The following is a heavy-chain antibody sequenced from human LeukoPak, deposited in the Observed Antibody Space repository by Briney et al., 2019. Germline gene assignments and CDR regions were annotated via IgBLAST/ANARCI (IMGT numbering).Heavy chain of an antibody. CDR2: TNPTSGHT. J-gene: IGHJ4*02. Sequence: ASVKVSFTASGYTFTIYDINWVRQATGQGLEWMGWTNPTSGHTGYAQNFQGRVTMTRDTSISTAYMELNSLTSEDTAVYYCARSPVGVRKKHDFWGQGTLVIGSS. CDR1: GYTFTIYD. D-gene: IGHD3-10*01. V-gene: IGHV1-8*01. CDR3: ARSPVGVRKKHDF.